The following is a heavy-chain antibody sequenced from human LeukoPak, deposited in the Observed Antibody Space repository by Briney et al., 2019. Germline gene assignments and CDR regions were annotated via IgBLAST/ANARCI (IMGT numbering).Heavy chain of an antibody. Sequence: ASVKVSCKASGYTFTSYYMHWVRQAPGQGLEWMGIINPSGGSTSCAQKFQGRVTMTRDTSTSTVYMELSSLRSEDTAVYYCARSRYYYGSGSYLDYWGQGTLVTVSS. CDR3: ARSRYYYGSGSYLDY. J-gene: IGHJ4*02. V-gene: IGHV1-46*01. CDR2: INPSGGST. CDR1: GYTFTSYY. D-gene: IGHD3-10*01.